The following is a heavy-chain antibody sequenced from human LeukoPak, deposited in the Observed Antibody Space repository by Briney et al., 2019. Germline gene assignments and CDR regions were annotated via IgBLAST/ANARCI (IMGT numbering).Heavy chain of an antibody. D-gene: IGHD5-18*01. CDR3: AKGNGYSYGRYFFDY. J-gene: IGHJ4*02. CDR1: GFTFNNYA. CDR2: IVNSGGST. V-gene: IGHV3-23*01. Sequence: GGSLRLSCAASGFTFNNYAMSWVRQAPGKGLEWVSGIVNSGGSTYYADSVKGRFTIARDNSKNTLYLQMNSLRDEDTAVDYCAKGNGYSYGRYFFDYWGQGTLVTVSS.